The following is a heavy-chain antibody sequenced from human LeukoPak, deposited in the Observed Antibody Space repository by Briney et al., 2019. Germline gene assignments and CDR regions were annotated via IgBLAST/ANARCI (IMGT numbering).Heavy chain of an antibody. Sequence: GESLKISCKGSGYSFTSYWSGWVRQMPGKGREWLGIIYPGDSDTRYSPSFQGQVTISDDKSNSTAYLQWSSLKASDTAMYYCARSLRVAAGWFDPWGQGTLVTVSS. D-gene: IGHD2-15*01. CDR3: ARSLRVAAGWFDP. CDR1: GYSFTSYW. CDR2: IYPGDSDT. V-gene: IGHV5-51*01. J-gene: IGHJ5*02.